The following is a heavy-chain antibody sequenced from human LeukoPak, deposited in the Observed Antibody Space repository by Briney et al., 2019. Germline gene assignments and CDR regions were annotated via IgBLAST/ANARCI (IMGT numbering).Heavy chain of an antibody. V-gene: IGHV4-39*07. J-gene: IGHJ4*02. CDR2: IYYSGST. D-gene: IGHD4-23*01. CDR3: ARDSHTVVTDY. Sequence: SETLSLTCTVSGGSISSYYWGWIRQPPGKGLEWIGSIYYSGSTYYNPSLKSRVTISVDTSKNQFSLKLSSVTAADTAVYYCARDSHTVVTDYWGQGTLVTVSS. CDR1: GGSISSYY.